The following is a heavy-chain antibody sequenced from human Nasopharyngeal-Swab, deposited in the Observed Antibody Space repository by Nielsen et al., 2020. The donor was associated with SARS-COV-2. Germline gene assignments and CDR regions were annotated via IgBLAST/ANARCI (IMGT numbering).Heavy chain of an antibody. Sequence: SETLSLTCAVSGGSISSSNWWSWVRQPPGKGLEWIGEIYHSGSTNYNPSLKSRVTISVDKSKNQFSLKLSSVTAADTAVYYCARVGYYDSSPLGPRGQGTLVTVSS. D-gene: IGHD3-22*01. CDR1: GGSISSSNW. V-gene: IGHV4-4*02. CDR3: ARVGYYDSSPLGP. CDR2: IYHSGST. J-gene: IGHJ5*02.